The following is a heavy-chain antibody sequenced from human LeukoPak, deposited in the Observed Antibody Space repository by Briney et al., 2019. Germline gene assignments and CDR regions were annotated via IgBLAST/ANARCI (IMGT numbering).Heavy chain of an antibody. CDR1: GGSISSYY. CDR3: ARDSDYVGLDY. V-gene: IGHV4-59*01. J-gene: IGHJ4*02. D-gene: IGHD4-17*01. CDR2: IYYSGST. Sequence: SETLSLTCTVSGGSISSYYWSWIRQPPGKGLEWIGYIYYSGSTNHNPSLKSRVTISVDTSKNQFSLKLSSVTAADTAVYYCARDSDYVGLDYWGQGSLVTVSS.